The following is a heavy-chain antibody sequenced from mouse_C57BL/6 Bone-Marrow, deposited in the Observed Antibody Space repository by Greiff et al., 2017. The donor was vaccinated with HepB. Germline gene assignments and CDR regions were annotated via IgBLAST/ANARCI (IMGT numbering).Heavy chain of an antibody. V-gene: IGHV5-4*03. CDR1: GFTFSSYA. CDR3: ARVGTGTYWYFDV. Sequence: EVKLMESGGGLVKPGGSLKLSCAASGFTFSSYAMSWVRQTPEKRLEWVATISDGGSYTYYPDNVKGRFTISRDNAKNNLYLQMSHLKSEDTAMYYCARVGTGTYWYFDVWGTGTTVTVSS. CDR2: ISDGGSYT. D-gene: IGHD4-1*01. J-gene: IGHJ1*03.